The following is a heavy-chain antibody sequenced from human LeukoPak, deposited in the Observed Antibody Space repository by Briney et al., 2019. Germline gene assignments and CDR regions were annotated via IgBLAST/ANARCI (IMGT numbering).Heavy chain of an antibody. CDR2: ISDSGGAT. CDR3: ALHHGSYYLGRWFDP. Sequence: GGSLRLSCAASGFTFSSYAMSWVRQAPGKGLEWVSGISDSGGATYYADSVKGRFTISRDNSKNTLYLQMNSLRAEDTAVYYCALHHGSYYLGRWFDPWGQGTLVTVSS. V-gene: IGHV3-23*01. CDR1: GFTFSSYA. J-gene: IGHJ5*02. D-gene: IGHD1-26*01.